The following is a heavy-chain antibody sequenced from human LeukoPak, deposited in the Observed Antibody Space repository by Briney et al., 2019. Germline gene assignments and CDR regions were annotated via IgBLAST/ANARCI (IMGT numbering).Heavy chain of an antibody. D-gene: IGHD1-26*01. CDR2: LSAYNGNT. Sequence: ASVKVSCKASGYTFTSYGISWARHARGQGREWMGYLSAYNGNTNYAQKLQGRVTMTTDTSTSTAYMELRSLRSDDTAVYYCASERTSGSYYGSSAFDIWGQGTMVTVSS. CDR1: GYTFTSYG. V-gene: IGHV1-18*01. CDR3: ASERTSGSYYGSSAFDI. J-gene: IGHJ3*02.